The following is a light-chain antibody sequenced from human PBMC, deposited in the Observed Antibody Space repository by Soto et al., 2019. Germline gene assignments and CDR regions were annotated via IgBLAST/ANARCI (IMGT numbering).Light chain of an antibody. CDR1: QSVSSN. CDR2: GAS. V-gene: IGKV3-15*01. Sequence: EIVMTQSPATLSVSPGERATLSCRASQSVSSNLAWYQQKPGQAPRLLIYGASTRATGIPAMFSGSGSGTEFTLNISSLQSEDFAIYYCQHYNNWPPWTFGQGTKVEIK. CDR3: QHYNNWPPWT. J-gene: IGKJ1*01.